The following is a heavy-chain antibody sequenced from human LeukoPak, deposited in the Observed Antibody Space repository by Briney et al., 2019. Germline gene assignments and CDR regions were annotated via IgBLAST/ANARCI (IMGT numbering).Heavy chain of an antibody. V-gene: IGHV3-73*01. D-gene: IGHD3-3*02. Sequence: PGGSLRLSCTASGFTFSGSAMHWVRQASGKGLEWVGRIRSKANSYATAYAASVKGRFTISRDDSKNTAYLQMNSLKTEDTAVYYCTSHEIPFLIFGVANYYYMDVWGKGTTVTVSS. CDR2: IRSKANSYAT. CDR3: TSHEIPFLIFGVANYYYMDV. CDR1: GFTFSGSA. J-gene: IGHJ6*03.